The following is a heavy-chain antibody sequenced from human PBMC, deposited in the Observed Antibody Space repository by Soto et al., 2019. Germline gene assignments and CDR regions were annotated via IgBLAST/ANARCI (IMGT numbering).Heavy chain of an antibody. Sequence: PGGSLRLSCAASGFTFSSYGMHWVRQAPGKGLEWVAVIWYDGSNKYYADSVKGRFTISRDNSKNTLYLQINSLRAEDTAVYYCARDQERITIFGVVIWENWFDPWGQGTLVTVSS. CDR2: IWYDGSNK. CDR3: ARDQERITIFGVVIWENWFDP. V-gene: IGHV3-33*01. D-gene: IGHD3-3*01. J-gene: IGHJ5*02. CDR1: GFTFSSYG.